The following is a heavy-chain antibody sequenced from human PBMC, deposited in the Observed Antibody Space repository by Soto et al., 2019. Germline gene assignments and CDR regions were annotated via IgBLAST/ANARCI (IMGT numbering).Heavy chain of an antibody. CDR1: GYTFTGYY. Sequence: GASVKVSCKASGYTFTGYYVHWVRQAPGQGLEWMGWINPNSGGTNYAQKFQGWVTMTRDTSISTAYMELSRLRSDDTAVYYCASGSVVAALYGMDVWGQGTTVTVSS. CDR3: ASGSVVAALYGMDV. V-gene: IGHV1-2*04. CDR2: INPNSGGT. D-gene: IGHD2-15*01. J-gene: IGHJ6*02.